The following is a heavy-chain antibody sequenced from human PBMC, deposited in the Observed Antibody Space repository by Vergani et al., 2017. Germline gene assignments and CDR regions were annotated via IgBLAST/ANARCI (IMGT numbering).Heavy chain of an antibody. D-gene: IGHD2-2*03. J-gene: IGHJ4*02. CDR3: ARLDNTKYFDS. CDR2: VYPGDSDT. Sequence: EVQLVQSGAEVKKPSESPIISCPISGYTFTDYWIGWVRQRPGKGLEWMGIVYPGDSDTRYSPSFEGQVTFSVDKSITTAYLHWSSLKASDTATYYCARLDNTKYFDSWGQGTLVTVSS. V-gene: IGHV5-51*03. CDR1: GYTFTDYW.